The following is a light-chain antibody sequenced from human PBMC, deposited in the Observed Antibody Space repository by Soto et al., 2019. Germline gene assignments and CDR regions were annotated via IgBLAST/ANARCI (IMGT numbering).Light chain of an antibody. CDR2: DAS. Sequence: IVLTQFPSTLSLSPGARATLSCRASQSVSSYLAWYHQKPGQAPRLLIYDASNRATGIPARFSGSGSGTDFTLTISSLEPEDFAVYYCQQRSNWPVTFGQGTRLE. CDR1: QSVSSY. V-gene: IGKV3-11*01. J-gene: IGKJ5*01. CDR3: QQRSNWPVT.